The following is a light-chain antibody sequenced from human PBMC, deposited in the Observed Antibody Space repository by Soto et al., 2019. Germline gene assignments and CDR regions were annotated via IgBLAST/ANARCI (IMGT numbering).Light chain of an antibody. CDR2: AAS. V-gene: IGKV1-39*01. Sequence: DIQMTQSPSSLSASVGDRVTITCRASQSISIYLNWYQQKPGKAPKLLIYAASSLQTGVPSRFSGSGSGTDFTLTISSLQPEDFGTYYCQQAISFPITFGQGTRLEIK. CDR1: QSISIY. J-gene: IGKJ5*01. CDR3: QQAISFPIT.